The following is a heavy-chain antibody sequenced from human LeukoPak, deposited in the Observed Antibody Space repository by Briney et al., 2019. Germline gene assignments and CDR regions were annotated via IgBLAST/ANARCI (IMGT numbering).Heavy chain of an antibody. CDR1: GFIFNNYG. Sequence: GGSLRLSCAASGFIFNNYGMHWVRQTPGKGLEWVAVIWYDGSDKYYAGSVKGRFTISRDNSKNTLYLQMNSLRAEDTAVYYCATSGGGYCFDTWGQGTLVTVSS. CDR3: ATSGGGYCFDT. J-gene: IGHJ4*02. D-gene: IGHD3-16*01. CDR2: IWYDGSDK. V-gene: IGHV3-33*01.